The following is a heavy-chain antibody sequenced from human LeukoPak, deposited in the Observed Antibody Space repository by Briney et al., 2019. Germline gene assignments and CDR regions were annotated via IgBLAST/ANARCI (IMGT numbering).Heavy chain of an antibody. J-gene: IGHJ5*02. D-gene: IGHD2-2*01. V-gene: IGHV3-49*04. CDR2: IRSKAYGGTT. Sequence: SGGSLRLSCTASGFTFGDYAMSWVRQAPGKGLEWVGFIRSKAYGGTTEYAASVKGRFTISRDDSKSIAYLQMNSLKTEDTAVYYCTVVVPAAINWFDPWGQGTLVTVSS. CDR1: GFTFGDYA. CDR3: TVVVPAAINWFDP.